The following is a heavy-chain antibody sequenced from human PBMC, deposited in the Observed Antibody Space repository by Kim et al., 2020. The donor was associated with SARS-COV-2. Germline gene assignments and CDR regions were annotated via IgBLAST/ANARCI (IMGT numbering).Heavy chain of an antibody. CDR3: AKERRIQLSTTYYFDY. J-gene: IGHJ4*01. V-gene: IGHV3-30*18. CDR2: ISYDGSNK. Sequence: GGSLRLSCAASGFTFSSYGMHWVRQAPGKGLEWVAVISYDGSNKYYADSVKGRFTISRDNSKNTLYLQMNSLRAEDTAVYYCAKERRIQLSTTYYFDYWG. D-gene: IGHD5-18*01. CDR1: GFTFSSYG.